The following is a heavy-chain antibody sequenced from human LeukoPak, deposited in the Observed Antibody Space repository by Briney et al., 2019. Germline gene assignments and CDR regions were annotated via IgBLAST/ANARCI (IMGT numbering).Heavy chain of an antibody. Sequence: PSETLSLTCTVSGGSVSSYSWSWIRQHPGKGLEWIGYIYYSGSTYYNPSLKSRVTISVDTSKNQFSLKLSSATAADTAVYYCARARITGTDRYYFDYWGQGTLVTVSS. V-gene: IGHV4-59*06. J-gene: IGHJ4*02. CDR1: GGSVSSYS. CDR2: IYYSGST. CDR3: ARARITGTDRYYFDY. D-gene: IGHD1-20*01.